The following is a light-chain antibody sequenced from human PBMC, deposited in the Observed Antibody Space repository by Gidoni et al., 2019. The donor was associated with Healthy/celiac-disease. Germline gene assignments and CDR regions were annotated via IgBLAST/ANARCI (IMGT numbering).Light chain of an antibody. J-gene: IGKJ1*01. V-gene: IGKV3-11*01. Sequence: EIVLTQSPATLSLSPGERATLSCTASQSVSSYLAWYQQKPGKAPRLLIYDASNRATGIPARFSGSGSGTDFTLTISSLEPEDFAVYYCQQRSNWPPTFGQGTKVDIK. CDR3: QQRSNWPPT. CDR1: QSVSSY. CDR2: DAS.